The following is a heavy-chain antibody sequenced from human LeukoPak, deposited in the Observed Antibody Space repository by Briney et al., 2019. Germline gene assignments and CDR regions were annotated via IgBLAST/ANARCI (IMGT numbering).Heavy chain of an antibody. CDR3: ASLKNYYDSSGYLVTDAFDI. CDR1: GYTFTGYH. Sequence: ASVKVSCKASGYTFTGYHIHWVRQAPGQGLEWMGWISGYNGNTNYAQKLQGRVTMTTDTSTSTAYMELRSLKSDDTAVYYCASLKNYYDSSGYLVTDAFDIWGQGTMVTVSS. D-gene: IGHD3-22*01. V-gene: IGHV1-18*01. CDR2: ISGYNGNT. J-gene: IGHJ3*02.